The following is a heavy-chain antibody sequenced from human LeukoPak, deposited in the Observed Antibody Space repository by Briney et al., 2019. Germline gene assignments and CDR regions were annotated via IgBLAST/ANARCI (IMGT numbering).Heavy chain of an antibody. D-gene: IGHD3-3*01. CDR1: GYTFTSYY. CDR2: INPSGGST. CDR3: ARSARFLEWDGVDY. J-gene: IGHJ4*02. V-gene: IGHV1-46*01. Sequence: ASVKVSCKASGYTFTSYYMHWVRQAPGQGLEWMGIINPSGGSTSYAQKFQGRVTMTRDMSTSTVYMELSRLRSDDTAVYYCARSARFLEWDGVDYWGQGTLVTVSS.